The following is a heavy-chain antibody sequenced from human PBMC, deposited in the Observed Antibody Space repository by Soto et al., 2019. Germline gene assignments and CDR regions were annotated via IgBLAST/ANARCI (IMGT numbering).Heavy chain of an antibody. V-gene: IGHV3-23*01. D-gene: IGHD3-16*02. CDR2: ISGSGGST. CDR1: GFTFSSYA. J-gene: IGHJ4*02. CDR3: AKDAFYDYIWGSYRFDY. Sequence: PGGSLRLSCAASGFTFSSYAMSWVRQAPGKGLEWVSAISGSGGSTYYADSVKGRFTISRDNSKNTLYLQMNSLRAEDTAVYYCAKDAFYDYIWGSYRFDYWGQGTLVTVSS.